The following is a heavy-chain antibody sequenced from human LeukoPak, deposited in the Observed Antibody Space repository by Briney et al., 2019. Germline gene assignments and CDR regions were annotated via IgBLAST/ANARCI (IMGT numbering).Heavy chain of an antibody. CDR1: RFTFDEYG. V-gene: IGHV3-20*04. J-gene: IGHJ6*03. D-gene: IGHD1-26*01. CDR2: INWNGRSI. Sequence: GGSLRLSCAASRFTFDEYGMSWVRHTAGKGPEWVSGINWNGRSIGYADSVKGRFTVSRDNAKNTLYLQITSLRAEDTAVYSCARARRAIAGPTRLSYYYMDAWGKGTTVIIS. CDR3: ARARRAIAGPTRLSYYYMDA.